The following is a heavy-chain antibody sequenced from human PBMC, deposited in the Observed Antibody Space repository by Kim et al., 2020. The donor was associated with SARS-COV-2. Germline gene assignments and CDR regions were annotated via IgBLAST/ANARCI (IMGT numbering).Heavy chain of an antibody. Sequence: SETLSLTCTVSGDSFTSDYWSWFRQSPGKGLEWIGHIDYSGSTDSNTSLRGRVTISVDTPKNQFSLRLRSVTAADTAIYYCVRHHRTSGNFYFAYWAQGT. CDR1: GDSFTSDY. CDR2: IDYSGST. D-gene: IGHD1-1*01. CDR3: VRHHRTSGNFYFAY. J-gene: IGHJ4*02. V-gene: IGHV4-59*08.